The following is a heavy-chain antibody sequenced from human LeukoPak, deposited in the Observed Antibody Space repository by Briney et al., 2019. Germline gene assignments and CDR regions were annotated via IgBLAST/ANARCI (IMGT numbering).Heavy chain of an antibody. D-gene: IGHD1-7*01. CDR3: ARDHHWNYQYVWFEP. Sequence: SETLSLTCAVSGFSIGSGYYGVLIRQPPGNGLEWIGSVYHSGTTYYNPSLKSRVNISVDTYKNQFSLRLTSVTAADTAVYFCARDHHWNYQYVWFEPWGQGTLVTVSS. CDR2: VYHSGTT. J-gene: IGHJ5*02. CDR1: GFSIGSGYY. V-gene: IGHV4-38-2*02.